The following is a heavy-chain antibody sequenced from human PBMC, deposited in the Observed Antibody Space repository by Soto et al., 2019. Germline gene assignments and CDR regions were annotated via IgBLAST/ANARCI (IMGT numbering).Heavy chain of an antibody. Sequence: GGSLRLSCTASGFTFGDYAMSWFRQAPGKGLEWVGFIRSKAYGGTTEYAASVKGRFTISSADSKSIAYLQMNSLKTEDTAVYYCTRDEGYYDILTGVFWGQGTLVTVSS. V-gene: IGHV3-49*03. J-gene: IGHJ4*02. D-gene: IGHD3-9*01. CDR1: GFTFGDYA. CDR2: IRSKAYGGTT. CDR3: TRDEGYYDILTGVF.